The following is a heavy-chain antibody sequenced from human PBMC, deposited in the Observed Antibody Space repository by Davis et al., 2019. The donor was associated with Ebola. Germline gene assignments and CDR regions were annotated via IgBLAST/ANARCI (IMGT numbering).Heavy chain of an antibody. CDR3: ARNPPGETIFGVVTTFDD. CDR1: GYTFTSYG. Sequence: ASVKVSCKASGYTFTSYGISWVRQAPGQGLEWMGWISAYNGNTNYAQKLQGRVTMTTDTSTSTAYMELRSLRSDDTAVYYCARNPPGETIFGVVTTFDDWGQGTLVTVSS. D-gene: IGHD3-3*01. J-gene: IGHJ4*02. V-gene: IGHV1-18*01. CDR2: ISAYNGNT.